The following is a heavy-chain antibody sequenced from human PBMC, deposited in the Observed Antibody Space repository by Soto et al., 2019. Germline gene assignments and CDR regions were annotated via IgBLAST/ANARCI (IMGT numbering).Heavy chain of an antibody. CDR1: GYTFTSYG. V-gene: IGHV1-18*01. J-gene: IGHJ4*02. Sequence: QVQLVQSGAEVKKPGASVKVSCKASGYTFTSYGISWVRQAPGQGLEWMGWISANNGNTNYAQKHQGRVTMTTDTSTSTPYVELRSLRSDDTAVYYCARDYGDYFLFTLHYWGQGTLVTVSS. CDR2: ISANNGNT. CDR3: ARDYGDYFLFTLHY. D-gene: IGHD4-17*01.